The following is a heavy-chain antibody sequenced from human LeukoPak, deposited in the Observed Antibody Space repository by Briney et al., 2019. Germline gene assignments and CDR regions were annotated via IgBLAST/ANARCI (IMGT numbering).Heavy chain of an antibody. D-gene: IGHD2-2*01. J-gene: IGHJ4*02. Sequence: GGSLRLSCAASGFTFSSYSMNWVRQAPGKGLEWVSSISSSSSYIYYADSVKGRFIISRDNAKSSLYLQMNSLRAEDTAVYYCARGGAPVVPAAMDFDYWGQGTLVTVSS. CDR3: ARGGAPVVPAAMDFDY. CDR2: ISSSSSYI. V-gene: IGHV3-21*01. CDR1: GFTFSSYS.